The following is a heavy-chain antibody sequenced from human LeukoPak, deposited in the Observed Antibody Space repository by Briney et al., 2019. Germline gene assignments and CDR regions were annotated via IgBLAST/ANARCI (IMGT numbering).Heavy chain of an antibody. CDR2: IGYDGSNK. J-gene: IGHJ4*02. CDR1: GFIFSEYA. D-gene: IGHD6-19*01. V-gene: IGHV3-30*02. CDR3: VARGGWARFDY. Sequence: GGFLRLSCAASGFIFSEYAMHWVRQAPGKGLDWVAYIGYDGSNKEYADSVKGRFTISRDNAKNALYLQMNSLRGEDTAVYYCVARGGWARFDYWGQGTLVTVSS.